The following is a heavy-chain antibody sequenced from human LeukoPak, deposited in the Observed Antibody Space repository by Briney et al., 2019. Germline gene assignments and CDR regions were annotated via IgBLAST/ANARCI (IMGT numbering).Heavy chain of an antibody. CDR2: IYYSGST. Sequence: SETLSLTCTVSGGSISSYYWSWIRQPPGKGLEWIGYIYYSGSTNYNPSLKSRVTISVDTSKNQFSLKLSSVPAADTAVYYCAGSYSSSSTVVFYFDYWGQGTLVTVSS. CDR1: GGSISSYY. V-gene: IGHV4-59*01. D-gene: IGHD6-6*01. J-gene: IGHJ4*02. CDR3: AGSYSSSSTVVFYFDY.